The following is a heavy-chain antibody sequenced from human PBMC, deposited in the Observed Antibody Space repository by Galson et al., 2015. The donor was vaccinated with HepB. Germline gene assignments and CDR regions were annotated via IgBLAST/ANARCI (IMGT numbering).Heavy chain of an antibody. V-gene: IGHV3-11*01. J-gene: IGHJ4*02. CDR3: VREHGDNTGRNYFDY. CDR1: GFTFSDYY. D-gene: IGHD4-23*01. CDR2: ISSSGGTI. Sequence: SLRLSCAASGFTFSDYYMSWIRQAPGKGLKWISYISSSGGTIYYADSVKGRFTISRDNAKNSLYLQVNSLRAEDTAVYYCVREHGDNTGRNYFDYWGQGTLVTVSS.